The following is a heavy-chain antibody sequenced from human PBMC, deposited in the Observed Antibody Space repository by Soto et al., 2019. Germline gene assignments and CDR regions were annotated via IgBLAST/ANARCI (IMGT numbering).Heavy chain of an antibody. V-gene: IGHV3-30-3*01. J-gene: IGHJ4*02. CDR1: GFTFSSYA. CDR2: ISYDGSNK. Sequence: GGSLRLSCAASGFTFSSYAMHWVRQAPGKGLEWVAVISYDGSNKYYADSVKGRFTISRDNSKNTLYLQMNSLRAEDTAVYYCARDRGIVVVVAATPPDYWGQGTLVTVSS. D-gene: IGHD2-15*01. CDR3: ARDRGIVVVVAATPPDY.